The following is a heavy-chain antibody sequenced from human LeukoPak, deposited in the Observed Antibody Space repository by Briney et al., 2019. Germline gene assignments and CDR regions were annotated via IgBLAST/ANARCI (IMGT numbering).Heavy chain of an antibody. V-gene: IGHV3-21*01. CDR2: ISSSSSYI. Sequence: GGSLRLSCAASGFTFSSYSMNWVRQAPGKGLEWVSSISSSSSYIYYTDSVKGRFTISRDNAKNSLYLQMNSLRAEDTAVYYCARDRQWLSGNTYFDYWGQGTLVTVSS. J-gene: IGHJ4*02. CDR3: ARDRQWLSGNTYFDY. D-gene: IGHD6-19*01. CDR1: GFTFSSYS.